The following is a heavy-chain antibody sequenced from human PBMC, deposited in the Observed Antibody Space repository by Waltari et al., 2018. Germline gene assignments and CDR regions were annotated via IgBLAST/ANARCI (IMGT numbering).Heavy chain of an antibody. CDR2: ISSSTIYI. J-gene: IGHJ6*03. D-gene: IGHD2-15*01. Sequence: EVQLVESGGGLVKPGGYLRLSCAASGLTFSSYSMNWVRQAPGKGLEWVSSISSSTIYIFYADSVKGRFTISRDNAKNSLFLQMHSLRVEDTAIYYCARDLAGLLRDNYYMDVWGKGTTVTVSS. V-gene: IGHV3-21*01. CDR3: ARDLAGLLRDNYYMDV. CDR1: GLTFSSYS.